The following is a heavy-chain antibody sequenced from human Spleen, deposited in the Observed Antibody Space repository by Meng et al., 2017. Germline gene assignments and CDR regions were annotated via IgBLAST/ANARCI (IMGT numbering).Heavy chain of an antibody. V-gene: IGHV3-11*01. CDR3: ARFPGGPQYDFWSGMDV. CDR2: ISSSGLSI. J-gene: IGHJ6*02. CDR1: GFTLTDHY. Sequence: GGSLRLSCAASGFTLTDHYMTWIRQAPGKGLEWVSYISSSGLSIYYADSVKGRFTISRDNIKNSLHLQMNSLTADDTAVYYCARFPGGPQYDFWSGMDVWGQGTTVTVSS. D-gene: IGHD3-3*01.